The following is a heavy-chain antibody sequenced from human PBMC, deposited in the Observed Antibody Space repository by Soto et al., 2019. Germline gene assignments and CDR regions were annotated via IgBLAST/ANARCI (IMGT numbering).Heavy chain of an antibody. J-gene: IGHJ4*02. D-gene: IGHD2-21*02. CDR2: ISSGSSYI. Sequence: GGSLRLSCAASGFTFSSYIINWVRQAPGRGLEWVSSISSGSSYISYADSVKGRFTISRDNAKKSLYLRMNSLRAEDTAVYYCARESGDGPWFDYWGQGTLVTVSS. V-gene: IGHV3-21*01. CDR3: ARESGDGPWFDY. CDR1: GFTFSSYI.